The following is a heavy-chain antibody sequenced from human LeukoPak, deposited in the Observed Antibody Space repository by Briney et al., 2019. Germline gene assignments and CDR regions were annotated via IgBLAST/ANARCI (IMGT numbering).Heavy chain of an antibody. CDR3: ARASTYYYDSSGYLFDY. D-gene: IGHD3-22*01. CDR2: IYTSGST. V-gene: IGHV4-61*02. CDR1: GDSISSGAYY. J-gene: IGHJ4*02. Sequence: PSEALSLTCAVSGDSISSGAYYWSWIRQPAGKGLEWIGRIYTSGSTNYNPSLKSRVTMSVDTSKNQFSLKLSSVTAADTAVYYCARASTYYYDSSGYLFDYWGQGTLVTVSS.